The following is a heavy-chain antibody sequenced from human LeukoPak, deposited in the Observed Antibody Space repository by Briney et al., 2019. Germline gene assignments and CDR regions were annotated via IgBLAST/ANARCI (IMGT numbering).Heavy chain of an antibody. CDR3: ERIGYCSSAFDF. J-gene: IGHJ4*02. CDR1: LVTLSAFC. Sequence: PGGSLRLSCAVSLVTLSAFCITSVSQTPGKGLEWVANIKQDGSQIFYVDSVKGRFTISRDSAKSSVYLQMNHVRAEHASVYICERIGYCSSAFDFWGQGTLVTVSS. CDR2: IKQDGSQI. V-gene: IGHV3-7*01. D-gene: IGHD6-6*01.